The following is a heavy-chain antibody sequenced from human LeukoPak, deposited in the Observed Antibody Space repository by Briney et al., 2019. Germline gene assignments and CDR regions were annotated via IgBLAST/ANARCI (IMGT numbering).Heavy chain of an antibody. V-gene: IGHV4-34*01. CDR2: INHSGST. CDR1: GGSFSGYY. Sequence: SETLSLTCAVYGGSFSGYYWSWLRQPPGKGLEWIGEINHSGSTNYNPSLKSRVTISVDTSKNQFSLKLSSVTAADTAVYYCARGPGSPVVPRESFDPGGQGTRVTVSS. J-gene: IGHJ5*02. D-gene: IGHD2-2*01. CDR3: ARGPGSPVVPRESFDP.